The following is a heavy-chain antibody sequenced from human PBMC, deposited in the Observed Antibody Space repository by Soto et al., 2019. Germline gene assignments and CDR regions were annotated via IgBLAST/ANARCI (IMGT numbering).Heavy chain of an antibody. CDR1: GYTFTSYY. D-gene: IGHD3-10*01. J-gene: IGHJ4*02. V-gene: IGHV1-46*01. Sequence: ASVKVSCKASGYTFTSYYMHWVRQAPVQGLEWMGIINPSGGSTSYAQKFQGRVTMTRDTSTSTVYMELSSLRSEDTAVYYCARVGSGSGSLYYFDYWGQGTLVTVSS. CDR3: ARVGSGSGSLYYFDY. CDR2: INPSGGST.